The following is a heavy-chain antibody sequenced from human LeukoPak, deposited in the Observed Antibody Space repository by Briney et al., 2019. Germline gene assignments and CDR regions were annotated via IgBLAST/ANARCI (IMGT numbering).Heavy chain of an antibody. CDR3: ARCPSSVPTFDY. CDR2: IYHSGST. Sequence: NPSETLSLTCAVSGGSISSNSYYWGWIRQPPRKGLEWIGSIYHSGSTYYNPSLKSRVTISVDTSKNQFSLKLSSVTAADTAVYYCARCPSSVPTFDYWGQGTLVTVSS. J-gene: IGHJ4*02. CDR1: GGSISSNSYY. V-gene: IGHV4-39*07.